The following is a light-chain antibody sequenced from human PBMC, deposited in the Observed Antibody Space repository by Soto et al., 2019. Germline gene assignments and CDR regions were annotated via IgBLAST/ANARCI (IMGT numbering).Light chain of an antibody. Sequence: EILMTQSPATLSVSPGERATLSCRASQSVSSSLAWYQQKPGQAPRLLIYGASTRATGIPARFSGSGSGTEFTLTISSLQSEDFAVYYCQQYNNWPPAFTFGQGTKLEIK. CDR1: QSVSSS. CDR2: GAS. J-gene: IGKJ2*01. V-gene: IGKV3-15*01. CDR3: QQYNNWPPAFT.